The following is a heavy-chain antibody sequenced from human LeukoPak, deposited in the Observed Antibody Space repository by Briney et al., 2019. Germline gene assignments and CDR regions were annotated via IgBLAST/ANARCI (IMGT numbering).Heavy chain of an antibody. CDR1: GGSFSGYY. CDR3: ARVYDFWSPSFDP. CDR2: INHSGST. D-gene: IGHD3-3*01. J-gene: IGHJ5*02. Sequence: SETLSLTCAVYGGSFSGYYWSWIRQPPGKGLEWIGEINHSGSTNYNPSLKSRVTISVDTSKNRFSLKLSSVTAADTAVYYCARVYDFWSPSFDPWGQGTLVTVSS. V-gene: IGHV4-34*01.